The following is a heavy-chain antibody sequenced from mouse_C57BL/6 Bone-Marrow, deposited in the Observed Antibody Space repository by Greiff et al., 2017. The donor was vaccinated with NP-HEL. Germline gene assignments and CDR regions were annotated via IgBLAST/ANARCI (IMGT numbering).Heavy chain of an antibody. CDR3: ARKGDYGSAY. V-gene: IGHV1-50*01. J-gene: IGHJ3*01. Sequence: QVQLQQPGAELVKPGASVKLSCKASGYTFTSYWMQWVKQRPGQGLEWIGEIDPSDSYTNYNQKFKGKATLTVDTSSSTAYMQLSSLTSEDSAVYYCARKGDYGSAYWGQGTLVTVSA. D-gene: IGHD2-2*01. CDR2: IDPSDSYT. CDR1: GYTFTSYW.